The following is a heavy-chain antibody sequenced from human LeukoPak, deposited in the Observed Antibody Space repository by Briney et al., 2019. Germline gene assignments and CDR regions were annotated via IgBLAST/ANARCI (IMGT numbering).Heavy chain of an antibody. CDR1: GFTFSNYA. J-gene: IGHJ4*02. CDR3: ARTVAIAAAGFDY. V-gene: IGHV3-23*01. D-gene: IGHD6-13*01. Sequence: GGSLRLSCAASGFTFSNYAMAWVRQAPGKGLEWVSAITGNSDTSYADSVKGRFTISRDNSKNTLYLQMNSLRAEDTAVYYCARTVAIAAAGFDYWGQGTLVTVSS. CDR2: ITGNSDT.